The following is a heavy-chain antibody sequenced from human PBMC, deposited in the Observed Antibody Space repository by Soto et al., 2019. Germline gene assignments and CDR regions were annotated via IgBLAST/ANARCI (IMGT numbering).Heavy chain of an antibody. J-gene: IGHJ3*02. CDR1: GGSFSGYY. Sequence: PSETLSLTCAVYGGSFSGYYWSWIRQPPGKGLEWIGEINHSGSTNYNPSLKSRVTISVDTSKNQFSLKLSSVTAADTAVYYCAREGRIAARAFDIWGQGTTVTVSS. CDR2: INHSGST. D-gene: IGHD6-25*01. V-gene: IGHV4-34*01. CDR3: AREGRIAARAFDI.